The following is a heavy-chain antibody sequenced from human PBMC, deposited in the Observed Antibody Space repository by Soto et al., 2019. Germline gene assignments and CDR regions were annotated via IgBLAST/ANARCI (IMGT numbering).Heavy chain of an antibody. V-gene: IGHV4-59*08. CDR1: GGSISSYY. CDR2: MYNSGST. D-gene: IGHD3-10*01. Sequence: QVQLQESGPGLVKPSETLSLTCTVSGGSISSYYWTWIRQPPGKGLEWIGFMYNSGSTHYNHSLKSRVTISLDTSKNQFSLNLRSVTAADTAVYYCASMGYHYGSGSYPLDYWGQGTLVTVSS. CDR3: ASMGYHYGSGSYPLDY. J-gene: IGHJ4*02.